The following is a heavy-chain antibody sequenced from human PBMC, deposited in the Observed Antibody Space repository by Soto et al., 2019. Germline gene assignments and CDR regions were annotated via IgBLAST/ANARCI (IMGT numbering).Heavy chain of an antibody. CDR3: ARYSSTSWVGYKYYYGMDV. J-gene: IGHJ6*02. Sequence: GGSLRLSCSASGFTFSSYEMNWVRQAPGKGLEWVSYISSSGSTIYYADSVKGRFTISRDNAKNSLYLQMNSLRAEDTAVYYCARYSSTSWVGYKYYYGMDVWGQGTTVTSP. CDR1: GFTFSSYE. V-gene: IGHV3-48*03. CDR2: ISSSGSTI. D-gene: IGHD2-2*01.